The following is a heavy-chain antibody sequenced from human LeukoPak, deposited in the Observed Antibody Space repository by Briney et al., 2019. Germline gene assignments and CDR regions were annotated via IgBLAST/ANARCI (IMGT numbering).Heavy chain of an antibody. V-gene: IGHV3-23*01. CDR2: ISSSGGST. CDR1: GFTVSSNH. Sequence: GGSLRLSCAASGFTVSSNHMSWVRQAPGKGLEWVSAISSSGGSTYYADSVKGRFTISRDNSKNTLYLQMNSLRAEDTAVYYCAKSGALRGYWGQGTLVTVSS. J-gene: IGHJ4*02. D-gene: IGHD5-12*01. CDR3: AKSGALRGY.